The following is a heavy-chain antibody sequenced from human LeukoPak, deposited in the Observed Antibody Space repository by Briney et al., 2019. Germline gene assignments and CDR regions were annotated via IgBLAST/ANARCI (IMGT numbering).Heavy chain of an antibody. CDR1: GFAFGTHV. J-gene: IGHJ4*02. Sequence: GGSLRLSCAVSGFAFGTHVIHWVRQAPGKGLEWVAVISNDERTIFYADSVKGRFTISRDNSKSTLYLQMNSLRAEDTAVYYCAREAYYASGSPPTYYFDSWGQGTLVTVSS. D-gene: IGHD3-16*01. CDR3: AREAYYASGSPPTYYFDS. CDR2: ISNDERTI. V-gene: IGHV3-30*04.